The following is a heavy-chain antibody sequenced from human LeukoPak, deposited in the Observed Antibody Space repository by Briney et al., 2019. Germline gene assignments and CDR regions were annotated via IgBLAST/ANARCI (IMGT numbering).Heavy chain of an antibody. J-gene: IGHJ4*02. CDR1: GFTFNNYW. Sequence: GGSLRLSCAASGFTFNNYWMHWVRQAPGKGLVWVSRINTDGSHTNYADSVKGRFTFSRDNGKNTLYLQMNSLRAEDTALYYCAKDKRGYNYEGVDYWGQGTLVTVSS. CDR2: INTDGSHT. V-gene: IGHV3-74*01. CDR3: AKDKRGYNYEGVDY. D-gene: IGHD5-24*01.